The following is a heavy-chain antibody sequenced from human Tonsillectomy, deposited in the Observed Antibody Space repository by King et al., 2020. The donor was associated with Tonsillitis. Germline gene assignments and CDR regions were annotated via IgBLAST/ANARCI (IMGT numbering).Heavy chain of an antibody. CDR3: ARGDRDLDAFDI. V-gene: IGHV4-59*01. D-gene: IGHD2-21*01. Sequence: QLQESGPGLVKPSETLSLTCTVSGGSISSYFWSWIRQPPGKGLEWIGYSYYSGNSNYNPSLKSRVTISVDTSKNQFSLKLSPVTAADTAVYYCARGDRDLDAFDIWGQGTTVTVSS. CDR2: SYYSGNS. J-gene: IGHJ3*02. CDR1: GGSISSYF.